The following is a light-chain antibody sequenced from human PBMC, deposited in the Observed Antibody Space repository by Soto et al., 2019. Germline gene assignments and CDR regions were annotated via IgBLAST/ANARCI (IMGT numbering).Light chain of an antibody. CDR1: QSVSSY. J-gene: IGKJ2*01. V-gene: IGKV3-11*01. Sequence: ESVLTQSPAPLSLSPGERATLSCRASQSVSSYLAWYQQKPGQAPRLLIYDASNRATGIPARFSGSGSGTDFTLTISSLEPEDFAVYYCQQRTNWPPLYTFGQGTKLEIK. CDR3: QQRTNWPPLYT. CDR2: DAS.